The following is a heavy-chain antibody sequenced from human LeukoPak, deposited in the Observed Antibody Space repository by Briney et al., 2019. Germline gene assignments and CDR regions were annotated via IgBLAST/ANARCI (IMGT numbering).Heavy chain of an antibody. CDR1: GGSISSHY. V-gene: IGHV4-34*01. D-gene: IGHD5-12*01. J-gene: IGHJ5*02. CDR2: INYSGRT. CDR3: ARGSVATARDWFDP. Sequence: SETLSLTCSVSGGSISSHYWNWIRRPPGKGLEWIGDINYSGRTNYNPSLKSRVTISIDTSKNQFSLKLTSMTAADTAAYYCARGSVATARDWFDPWGQGTLVTVSS.